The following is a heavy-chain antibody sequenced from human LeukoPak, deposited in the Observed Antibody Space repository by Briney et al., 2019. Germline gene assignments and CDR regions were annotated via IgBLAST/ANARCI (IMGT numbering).Heavy chain of an antibody. J-gene: IGHJ4*02. D-gene: IGHD6-13*01. CDR3: ARAAGAAASFDY. CDR2: INPSGGST. V-gene: IGHV1-46*01. CDR1: GYTFTSYY. Sequence: ASVKVSCNASGYTFTSYYMHWVRQAPGQGLEWMGIINPSGGSTSYAHKFQGRVTMTRDTSTSTVYMELSSLRSADTAVYYCARAAGAAASFDYWGQGTLVTVSS.